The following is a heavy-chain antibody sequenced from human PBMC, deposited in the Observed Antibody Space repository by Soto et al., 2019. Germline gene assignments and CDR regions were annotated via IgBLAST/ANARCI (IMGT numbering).Heavy chain of an antibody. CDR2: IYHSGST. J-gene: IGHJ5*02. D-gene: IGHD1-1*01. V-gene: IGHV4-30-2*01. CDR3: ARDQLEGNWFDP. Sequence: PSETLSLTCTVSGGSISSGGYSWNWIRQPPGKGLEWIGYIYHSGSTLYNPSLKSRVTISVDKSKNQFSLKLSSVTAADTAVYYCARDQLEGNWFDPSGQGTLVTVSS. CDR1: GGSISSGGYS.